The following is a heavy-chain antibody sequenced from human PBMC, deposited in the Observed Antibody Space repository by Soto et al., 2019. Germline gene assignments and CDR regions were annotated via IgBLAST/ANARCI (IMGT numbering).Heavy chain of an antibody. V-gene: IGHV3-21*01. J-gene: IGHJ3*02. CDR1: GFTFSSYS. CDR3: ARKEYQLLNAFDI. D-gene: IGHD2-2*01. Sequence: PGGSLRLSCAASGFTFSSYSMNWVRQAPGKGLEWVSSISSSSSYIYYADSVKGRFTISRDNAKNSLYLQMNSLRAEDTAVYYCARKEYQLLNAFDIWGQGTMVTISS. CDR2: ISSSSSYI.